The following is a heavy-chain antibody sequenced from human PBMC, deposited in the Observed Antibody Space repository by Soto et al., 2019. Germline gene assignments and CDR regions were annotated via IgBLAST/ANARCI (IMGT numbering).Heavy chain of an antibody. CDR3: ARGWELTPGVDYFDY. CDR1: GYTFTGYY. CDR2: INPNSGGT. J-gene: IGHJ4*02. D-gene: IGHD1-26*01. V-gene: IGHV1-2*02. Sequence: ASVKVSYKASGYTFTGYYMHWVRQAPGQGLEWMGWINPNSGGTSYAQKFQGRVTMTRDTSISTAYMELSRLRSDDTAVYYCARGWELTPGVDYFDYWGQANLVTVSS.